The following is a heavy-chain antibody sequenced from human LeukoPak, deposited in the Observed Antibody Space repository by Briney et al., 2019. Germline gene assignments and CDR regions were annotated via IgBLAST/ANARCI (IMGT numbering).Heavy chain of an antibody. D-gene: IGHD3-10*01. V-gene: IGHV3-7*01. Sequence: GGSLRLSCAASGFTFSSYWMSWVRQAPGKGLEWVANIKQDGSEKHYVDSVKGRFTISRDNAKNTLYLQMNSLRAEDTAVYYCAKDLHYGSADYWGQGTLVTVSS. J-gene: IGHJ4*02. CDR1: GFTFSSYW. CDR2: IKQDGSEK. CDR3: AKDLHYGSADY.